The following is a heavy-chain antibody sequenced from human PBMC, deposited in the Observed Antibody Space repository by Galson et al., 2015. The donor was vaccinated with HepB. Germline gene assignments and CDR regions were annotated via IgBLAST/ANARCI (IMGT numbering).Heavy chain of an antibody. D-gene: IGHD2-15*01. V-gene: IGHV3-30-3*01. CDR2: ISYDGSNK. CDR1: GFTFSSYA. CDR3: ARAYCSGGSCPNDAFDI. J-gene: IGHJ3*02. Sequence: SLRLSCAASGFTFSSYAMHWVRQAPGKGLEWVAVISYDGSNKYYADSVKGRFTISRDNSKNTLYLQMNSLRAEDTAVYYCARAYCSGGSCPNDAFDIWGQGTMVTVSS.